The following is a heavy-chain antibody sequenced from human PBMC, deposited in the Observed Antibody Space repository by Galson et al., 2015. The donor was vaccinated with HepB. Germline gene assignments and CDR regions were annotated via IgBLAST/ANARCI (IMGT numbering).Heavy chain of an antibody. CDR3: TTGAYCSSTSCLHYYYYMDV. J-gene: IGHJ6*03. V-gene: IGHV3-15*07. D-gene: IGHD2-2*01. Sequence: SLRLSCAASGFTFSNAWMNWVRQAPGKGLEWVGRIKSKTDGGTTDYAAPVKGRFTISRDDSKNTLYLQMNSLKTEDTAVYYCTTGAYCSSTSCLHYYYYMDVWGKGTTVTVSS. CDR2: IKSKTDGGTT. CDR1: GFTFSNAW.